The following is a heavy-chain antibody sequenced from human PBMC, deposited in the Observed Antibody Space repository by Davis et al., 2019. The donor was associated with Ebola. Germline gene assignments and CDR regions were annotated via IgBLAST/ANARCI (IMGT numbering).Heavy chain of an antibody. Sequence: MPSETLSLTCTVSGASISSYYWSWIRQPPGKGLEWIGYIYYSGSSNYNPSLKSRVTISVATSKNQFSLKLSPVTAADTAVYYCARHLSYGGNPGKYYFDYWGQGTLVTVSS. D-gene: IGHD4-23*01. J-gene: IGHJ4*02. V-gene: IGHV4-59*08. CDR3: ARHLSYGGNPGKYYFDY. CDR2: IYYSGSS. CDR1: GASISSYY.